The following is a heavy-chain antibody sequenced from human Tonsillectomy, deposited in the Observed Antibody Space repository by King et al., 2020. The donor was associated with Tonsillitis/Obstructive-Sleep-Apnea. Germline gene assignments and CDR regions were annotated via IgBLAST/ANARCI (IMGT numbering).Heavy chain of an antibody. CDR2: ISSSGSTI. D-gene: IGHD3-10*01. J-gene: IGHJ6*02. CDR3: ARDQRVRGVIIKVRAYGMDV. Sequence: VQLVESGGGLVQPGGSLRLSCAASGFTFSSYEMNWVRQAPGKGLEWVSYISSSGSTIYYADSVKGRFTISRDSAKNSLYLQMNSLRAEDTAVYYCARDQRVRGVIIKVRAYGMDVWGQGTTVTVSS. V-gene: IGHV3-48*03. CDR1: GFTFSSYE.